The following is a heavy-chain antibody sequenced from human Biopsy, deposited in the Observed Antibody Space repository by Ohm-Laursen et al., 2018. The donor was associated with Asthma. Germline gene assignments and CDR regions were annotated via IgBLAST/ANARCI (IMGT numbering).Heavy chain of an antibody. CDR2: ISASGVRT. D-gene: IGHD3-22*01. V-gene: IGHV3-23*01. CDR1: GFTFGDYW. Sequence: SLRLSCAASGFTFGDYWMSWVRQVPGKGLEWVSSISASGVRTFYADSVKGRFTVSRDSSRNTLYLQLSTLRVEDTAVYFCAKITTVRQKANNWFDPWGQGTLVTVSS. CDR3: AKITTVRQKANNWFDP. J-gene: IGHJ5*02.